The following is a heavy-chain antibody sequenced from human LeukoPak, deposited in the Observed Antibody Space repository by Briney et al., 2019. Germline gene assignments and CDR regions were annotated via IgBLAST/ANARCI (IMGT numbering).Heavy chain of an antibody. CDR1: GGSISSGDYY. J-gene: IGHJ4*02. V-gene: IGHV4-30-4*08. D-gene: IGHD2-15*01. CDR3: ARALGYCSGGSCYSDAFFDY. CDR2: IYYSGST. Sequence: SQTLSLTCTVSGGSISSGDYYWSWIRQPPGKGLEWIGYIYYSGSTYYNPSLKSRVTISVDTSKNQFSLKLSSVTAADTAVYYCARALGYCSGGSCYSDAFFDYWGQGTLVTVSS.